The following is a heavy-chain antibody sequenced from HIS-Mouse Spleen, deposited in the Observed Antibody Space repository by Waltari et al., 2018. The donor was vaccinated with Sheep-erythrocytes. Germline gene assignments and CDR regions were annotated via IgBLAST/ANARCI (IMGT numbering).Heavy chain of an antibody. V-gene: IGHV5-51*03. CDR3: ARGPVLRFLEWLPTDAFDI. D-gene: IGHD3-3*01. J-gene: IGHJ3*02. CDR2: IYPGDSAP. Sequence: EVQLVQFGAEVKKPGESLKISCKGSGYSFTSYWIGWVRQMPGKGLEWMGIIYPGDSAPRYSPYFQGQVTISADKSISTAYLQWSSLKASDTAMYYCARGPVLRFLEWLPTDAFDIWGQGTMVTVSS. CDR1: GYSFTSYW.